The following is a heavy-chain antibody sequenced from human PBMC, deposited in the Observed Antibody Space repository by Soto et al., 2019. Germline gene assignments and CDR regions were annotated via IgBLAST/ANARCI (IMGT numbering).Heavy chain of an antibody. CDR2: IYYSGST. Sequence: TLSLTCTVSGGSISSGGYYWSWIRQHPGKGLEWIGYIYYSGSTYYNPSLKSRVTISVDTSKNQFSLKLSSVTAADTAVYYCAMGEVELRSYFDYWGQGTLVTVSS. D-gene: IGHD1-7*01. CDR3: AMGEVELRSYFDY. CDR1: GGSISSGGYY. J-gene: IGHJ4*02. V-gene: IGHV4-31*03.